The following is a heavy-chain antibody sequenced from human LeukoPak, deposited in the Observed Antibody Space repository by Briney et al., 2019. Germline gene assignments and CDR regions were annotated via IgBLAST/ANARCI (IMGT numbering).Heavy chain of an antibody. D-gene: IGHD2-2*01. Sequence: PGGSLRLSCGASGFTFSSYAMYWVRQAPGKGLEYVSAISSNGGSTYYANSVKGRFTISRDNSKNTLYLEMGSLRTEDMGVYYCARGPYCSSTSCFPLLDYRGQGTLVTVSS. V-gene: IGHV3-64*01. CDR1: GFTFSSYA. CDR3: ARGPYCSSTSCFPLLDY. CDR2: ISSNGGST. J-gene: IGHJ4*02.